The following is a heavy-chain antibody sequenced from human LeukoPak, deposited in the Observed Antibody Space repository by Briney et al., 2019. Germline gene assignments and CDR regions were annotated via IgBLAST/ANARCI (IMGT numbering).Heavy chain of an antibody. V-gene: IGHV1-69*13. CDR2: IIPIFGTA. CDR1: GGTFSNYA. CDR3: ARDDCSSTSCYVHQPGPMDV. Sequence: ASVKVSCKASGGTFSNYAISWVRQAPGQGLEWMGGIIPIFGTANYAQKFQGRVTITADESTSTAYMELSSLRSEDTAVYYCARDDCSSTSCYVHQPGPMDVWGQGTTVTVSS. J-gene: IGHJ6*02. D-gene: IGHD2-2*01.